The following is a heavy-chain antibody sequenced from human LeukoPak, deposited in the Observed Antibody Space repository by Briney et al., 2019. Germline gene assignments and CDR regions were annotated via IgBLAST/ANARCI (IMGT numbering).Heavy chain of an antibody. CDR3: ATDRTGTYYYGMDV. J-gene: IGHJ6*02. V-gene: IGHV1-24*01. Sequence: ASVKVSCKVSGYTVTEISMHWVRQAPGKGLEWMGAFAPEDDESIYSRKFRGRLIMTEDTSTDTAYMELKSLTSDDTAVYFCATDRTGTYYYGMDVWGQGTTVTVSS. CDR2: FAPEDDES. D-gene: IGHD1/OR15-1a*01. CDR1: GYTVTEIS.